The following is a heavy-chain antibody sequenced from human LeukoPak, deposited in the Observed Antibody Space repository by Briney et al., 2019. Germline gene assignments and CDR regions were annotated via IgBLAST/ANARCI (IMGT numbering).Heavy chain of an antibody. CDR2: ISGSGGST. V-gene: IGHV3-23*01. CDR1: GFTFSSYA. D-gene: IGHD4-23*01. Sequence: GGSLRLSCAASGFTFSSYAMSWVRQAPGKGLEWVSAISGSGGSTYYADSVKGRFTISRDNSKNTLYLHMNSLRAEDTAVYYCARHRVVTRLGWFDPWGQGTLVTVSS. J-gene: IGHJ5*02. CDR3: ARHRVVTRLGWFDP.